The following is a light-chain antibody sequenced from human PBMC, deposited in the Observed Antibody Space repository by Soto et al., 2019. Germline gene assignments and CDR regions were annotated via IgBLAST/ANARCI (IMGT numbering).Light chain of an antibody. V-gene: IGKV1-5*01. CDR3: KQYNSYWK. Sequence: DIQMTQSPSTLSASVGDRVTITCRASQSISSWLAWYQQKPGKAPKLLIYDASILESGVPSRFSGSGSGTEFTLTISSLQPDDCETYYCKQYNSYWKFGQGTQVEIK. CDR1: QSISSW. J-gene: IGKJ1*01. CDR2: DAS.